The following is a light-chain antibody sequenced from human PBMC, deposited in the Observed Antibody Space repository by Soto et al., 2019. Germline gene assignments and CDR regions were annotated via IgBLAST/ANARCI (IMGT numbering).Light chain of an antibody. CDR1: QPISHY. Sequence: DIEMTQSPSSLSASVGDRVTISCRASQPISHYLNWYQQKPGKAPNLLIHAACSLHSGVPSRFTGSGSGTDFTLSIHSLQPEDFASYYCHQSHIAPYTFGQGTKVEL. CDR3: HQSHIAPYT. CDR2: AAC. J-gene: IGKJ2*01. V-gene: IGKV1-39*01.